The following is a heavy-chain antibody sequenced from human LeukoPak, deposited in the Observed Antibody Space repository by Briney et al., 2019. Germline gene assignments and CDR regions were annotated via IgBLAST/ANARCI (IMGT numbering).Heavy chain of an antibody. CDR2: LDSDGGST. V-gene: IGHV3-74*01. CDR3: ARGFGSGSSLPFGY. Sequence: GGSLRLSCAASGFTFSSYWMHWVRQAPGKGLVWVSRLDSDGGSTSYADSVKGRFTISRDNAKNTLYLQMDSLRAADTAVYYCARGFGSGSSLPFGYWGQGTLVTVSS. D-gene: IGHD3-10*01. J-gene: IGHJ4*02. CDR1: GFTFSSYW.